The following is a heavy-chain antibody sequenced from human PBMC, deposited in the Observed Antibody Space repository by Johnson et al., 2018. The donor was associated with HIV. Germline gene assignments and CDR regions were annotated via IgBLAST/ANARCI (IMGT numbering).Heavy chain of an antibody. CDR1: GFTVSSNY. CDR3: ARDIAPLAGRDAFDI. Sequence: QVQLVESGGGLVQPGGSLRLSCAASGFTVSSNYMSWVRQAPGKGLEWVSYISSSGSTIYYADSVKGRFTIPRDNAKNSLYLQVNSLRAEDTAVYYCARDIAPLAGRDAFDIWGQGTMVTVSS. J-gene: IGHJ3*02. CDR2: ISSSGSTI. V-gene: IGHV3-11*01. D-gene: IGHD6-13*01.